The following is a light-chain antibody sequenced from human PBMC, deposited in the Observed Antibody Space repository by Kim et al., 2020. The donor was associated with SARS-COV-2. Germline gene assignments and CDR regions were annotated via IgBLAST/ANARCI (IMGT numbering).Light chain of an antibody. CDR2: DSS. CDR1: QSVSTY. J-gene: IGKJ4*01. Sequence: LTPGDRATLSCRASQSVSTYLAWYQQKPGQAPRLLIYDSSTRAPGIPARFVGSGSGTDFTLTITSLDPEDFAVYYCQQRSDWPPLTFGGGTKLEI. V-gene: IGKV3-11*01. CDR3: QQRSDWPPLT.